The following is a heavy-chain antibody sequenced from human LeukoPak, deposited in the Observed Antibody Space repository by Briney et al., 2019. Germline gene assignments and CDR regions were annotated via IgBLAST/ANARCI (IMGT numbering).Heavy chain of an antibody. Sequence: PGGSLRLSCAASGFTFSSYAMSWVRQAPGKGLEWASAISGSGGSTYYADSVKGRFTISRDNSKNTLYLQMNSLRAEDTAVYYCAKEEYSYGHPTRLDYWGQGTLVTVSS. CDR1: GFTFSSYA. CDR3: AKEEYSYGHPTRLDY. CDR2: ISGSGGST. J-gene: IGHJ4*02. V-gene: IGHV3-23*01. D-gene: IGHD5-18*01.